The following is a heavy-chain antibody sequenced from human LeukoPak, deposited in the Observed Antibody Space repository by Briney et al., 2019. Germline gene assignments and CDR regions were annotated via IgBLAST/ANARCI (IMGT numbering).Heavy chain of an antibody. CDR3: ATQQWGNWFDP. V-gene: IGHV5-51*01. CDR2: IHPDDSDT. D-gene: IGHD6-19*01. CDR1: GYSFTDYW. J-gene: IGHJ5*02. Sequence: GESLKISCKGSGYSFTDYWIAWVRQMPGKGLELMGIIHPDDSDTRYSPSFQGQVTISADESINTAYLQWSGLKASDTALYYCATQQWGNWFDPWGQGTLVTVSS.